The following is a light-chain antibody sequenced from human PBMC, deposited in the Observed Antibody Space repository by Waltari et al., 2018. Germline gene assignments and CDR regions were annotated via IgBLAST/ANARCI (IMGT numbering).Light chain of an antibody. CDR1: SGHSSNI. V-gene: IGLV4-69*01. CDR3: ETGGHGTWV. J-gene: IGLJ3*02. Sequence: QLVLTQSPSASASLGASVKLTCTLSSGHSSNILAWLQQRPERGPRYLMKVNRDGSHSKGDDIPDRFSGSSSGAERYLTISSLQSEDEADYYCETGGHGTWVFGGGTKLTVL. CDR2: VNRDGSH.